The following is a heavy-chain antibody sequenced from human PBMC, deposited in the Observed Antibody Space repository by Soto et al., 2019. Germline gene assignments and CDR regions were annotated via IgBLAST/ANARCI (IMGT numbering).Heavy chain of an antibody. CDR1: GFTLSDYY. J-gene: IGHJ4*02. CDR2: ISSSGSTI. Sequence: GGSLRLSCAASGFTLSDYYMSWIRQAPGKGLEWVSYISSSGSTIYYADSVKGRFTISRDNAKNSLYLQMNSLRAEDTAVYYCASGGSNIVATIVDYWGQGTLVTVSS. D-gene: IGHD5-12*01. V-gene: IGHV3-11*01. CDR3: ASGGSNIVATIVDY.